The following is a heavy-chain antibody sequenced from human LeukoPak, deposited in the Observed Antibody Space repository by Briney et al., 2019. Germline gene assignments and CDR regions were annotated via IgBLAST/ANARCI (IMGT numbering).Heavy chain of an antibody. CDR1: GGSISSGGYY. J-gene: IGHJ3*02. Sequence: PSETLSLTCTVSGGSISSGGYYWSWIRQHPGKGLEWIGYIYYSGSTYYNPSLKSRVIISIDTSKNQFSLKLSSVTATDTAVYYCARGLSFEAYDIWGQGTMVTVSS. V-gene: IGHV4-31*03. CDR2: IYYSGST. D-gene: IGHD2-21*01. CDR3: ARGLSFEAYDI.